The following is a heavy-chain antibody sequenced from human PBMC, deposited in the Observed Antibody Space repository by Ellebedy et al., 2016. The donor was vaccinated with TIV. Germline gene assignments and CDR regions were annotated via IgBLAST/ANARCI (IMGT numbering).Heavy chain of an antibody. J-gene: IGHJ5*02. D-gene: IGHD3-16*01. CDR2: IYQDGSTQ. CDR3: ARRGSYGDYAVQVNSWFDR. CDR1: GFSFRSYW. V-gene: IGHV3-7*01. Sequence: GGSLRLSCVASGFSFRSYWMSWVRQAPGKGLEWVANIYQDGSTQYYVDSVKGRFTISRDTAKNSLFLQMNSQRVEDTAVYYCARRGSYGDYAVQVNSWFDRWGRGTLVSVSS.